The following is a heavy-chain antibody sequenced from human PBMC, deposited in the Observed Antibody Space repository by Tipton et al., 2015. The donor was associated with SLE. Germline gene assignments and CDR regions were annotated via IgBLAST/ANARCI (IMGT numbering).Heavy chain of an antibody. J-gene: IGHJ4*02. CDR2: IDYRDIT. CDR3: ASRGRWEQPEDY. V-gene: IGHV4-59*02. D-gene: IGHD1-26*01. CDR1: GGSVSSNY. Sequence: TLSLTCTVSGGSVSSNYWSWIRQPPGKGLEWIGYIDYRDITNYNPSPKSRVTMSIDTSKNQFSLKLSSVTAADTAVYYCASRGRWEQPEDYWGQGTLVTVSS.